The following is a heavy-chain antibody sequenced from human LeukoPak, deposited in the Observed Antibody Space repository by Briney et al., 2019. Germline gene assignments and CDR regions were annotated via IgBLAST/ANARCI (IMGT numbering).Heavy chain of an antibody. D-gene: IGHD6-19*01. CDR1: GDSVSINSAG. V-gene: IGHV6-1*01. CDR2: TYQRSKWYN. Sequence: SQTLSLTCAISGDSVSINSAGWNWITQSPSRGLEWLGRTYQRSKWYNDYAVSVKSRITINPDISKNQFSMQLNSVTPEDTAVYYCARSPSPYSSGWYFDYWGQGTLVTVSS. J-gene: IGHJ4*02. CDR3: ARSPSPYSSGWYFDY.